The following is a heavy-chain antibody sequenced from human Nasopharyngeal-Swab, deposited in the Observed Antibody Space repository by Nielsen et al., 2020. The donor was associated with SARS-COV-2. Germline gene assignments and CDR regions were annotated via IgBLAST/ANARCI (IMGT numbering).Heavy chain of an antibody. V-gene: IGHV1-69*13. D-gene: IGHD4-17*01. J-gene: IGHJ2*01. CDR1: GGTFSSYA. CDR3: ASANNPLMTPQTKTTVTTLYWYFDL. Sequence: SVKVSCKASGGTFSSYAISWVRQAPGQGLEWMGGIIPIFGTANYAQKFQGRVTITADESTSTAYMELSSLRSEDTAVYYCASANNPLMTPQTKTTVTTLYWYFDLWGRGTLVTVSS. CDR2: IIPIFGTA.